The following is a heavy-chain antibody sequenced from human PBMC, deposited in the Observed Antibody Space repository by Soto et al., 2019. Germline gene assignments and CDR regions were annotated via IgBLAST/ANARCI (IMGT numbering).Heavy chain of an antibody. D-gene: IGHD2-2*01. J-gene: IGHJ4*02. Sequence: GGSLRLSCAASDFTFSNAWINWVRQAPGKRLEWVGRIKSKTHGGTTEYAASVKGRFTISRDDSKSIAYLQMNSLTTEDTAVYYCTRGERGYCTSSSCPYNDYWGQGLLVTVSS. CDR3: TRGERGYCTSSSCPYNDY. CDR2: IKSKTHGGTT. CDR1: DFTFSNAW. V-gene: IGHV3-15*07.